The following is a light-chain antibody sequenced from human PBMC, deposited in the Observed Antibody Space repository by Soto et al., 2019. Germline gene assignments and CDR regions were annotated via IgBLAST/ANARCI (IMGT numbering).Light chain of an antibody. CDR2: DAS. Sequence: EIVLTQSPATLSLSPGERATLSCRASXSVSSYLAWYQQKPGQAPRLLIYDASNRATGIPARFSGSGSGTDFTLTISSLEPEDFAVYYCQQRSNWQTFGPGTKVDIK. CDR1: XSVSSY. CDR3: QQRSNWQT. V-gene: IGKV3-11*01. J-gene: IGKJ3*01.